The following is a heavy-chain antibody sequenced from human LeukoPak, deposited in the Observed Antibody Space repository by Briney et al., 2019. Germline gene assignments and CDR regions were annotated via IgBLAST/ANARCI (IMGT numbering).Heavy chain of an antibody. CDR1: GYSISSGYF. D-gene: IGHD3-22*01. CDR3: ARVHYYDASDYSTSNWFDP. J-gene: IGHJ5*02. V-gene: IGHV4-38-2*02. CDR2: IHHDGIT. Sequence: SETLSLTCSISGYSISSGYFWGWIRQPPGKGLEWIGNIHHDGITYYNPSLKSRATISLDPSKHQISLKLTSVAAADTAVYHCARVHYYDASDYSTSNWFDPWGQGTLVTVSS.